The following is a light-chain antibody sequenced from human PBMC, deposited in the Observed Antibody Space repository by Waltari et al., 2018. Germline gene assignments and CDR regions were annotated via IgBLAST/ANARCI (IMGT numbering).Light chain of an antibody. CDR3: SSYAGSNHLV. CDR1: RRAVGGYTY. Sequence: QSALTQPPSASGSPGQSVTLSCPGTRRAVGGYTYFPWYQHHPGKAPKLMVYEVNKRPSGVPDRFSGSKSGNTASLTVSGLQAEDESDYYCSSYAGSNHLVFGGGTKLTVL. V-gene: IGLV2-8*01. CDR2: EVN. J-gene: IGLJ3*02.